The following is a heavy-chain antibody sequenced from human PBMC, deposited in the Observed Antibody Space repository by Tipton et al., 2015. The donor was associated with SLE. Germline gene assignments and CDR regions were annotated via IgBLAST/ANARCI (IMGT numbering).Heavy chain of an antibody. V-gene: IGHV4-59*08. CDR1: GGSISSYY. Sequence: TLSLICTVSGGSISSYYWSWIRQPPGKGLEWIGYIYYRGSTNYNPSLKSRVTISVDTSKNQFSLKLSSVTAADTAVYYCARALGQLGWPIFDYWGQGTLVTVSS. CDR2: IYYRGST. CDR3: ARALGQLGWPIFDY. D-gene: IGHD6-6*01. J-gene: IGHJ4*02.